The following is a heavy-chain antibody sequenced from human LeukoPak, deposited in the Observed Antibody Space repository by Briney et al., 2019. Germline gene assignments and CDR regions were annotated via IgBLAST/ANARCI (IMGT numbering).Heavy chain of an antibody. D-gene: IGHD6-6*01. CDR1: GYTFTSYG. CDR2: ISANNGNT. V-gene: IGHV1-18*01. CDR3: ARDRVYSSSSDWFDP. Sequence: ASVKVSCKASGYTFTSYGISWVRQAPGQGLEWMGWISANNGNTIYAQKIQGRVTMTTDTSTSTAYMELRSLRSDDTAVYYCARDRVYSSSSDWFDPWGQGTLVTVSS. J-gene: IGHJ5*02.